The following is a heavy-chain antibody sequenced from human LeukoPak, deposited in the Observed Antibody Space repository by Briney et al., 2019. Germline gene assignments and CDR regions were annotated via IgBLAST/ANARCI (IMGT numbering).Heavy chain of an antibody. V-gene: IGHV4-59*01. Sequence: SETLSLTCTVSGGSISSYYWSWIRQPPGKGLEWIGYIHYSGSTNYNPSLKSRVTISVDTSKNQFSLKLSSVTAADTAVYYCASERVRDSSGWYYWGQGTLVTVSS. CDR3: ASERVRDSSGWYY. J-gene: IGHJ4*02. D-gene: IGHD6-19*01. CDR2: IHYSGST. CDR1: GGSISSYY.